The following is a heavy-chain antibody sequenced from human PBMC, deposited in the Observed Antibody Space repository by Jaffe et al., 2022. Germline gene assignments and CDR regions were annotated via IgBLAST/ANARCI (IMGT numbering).Heavy chain of an antibody. Sequence: QVQLVQSGAEVKKPGASVKVSCKASGYTFTSYGISWVRQAPGQGLEWMGWISAYNGNTNYAQKLQGRVTMTTDTSTSTAYMELRSLRSDDTAVYYCARAVGDCSSTSCLYYFDYWGQGTLVTVSS. J-gene: IGHJ4*02. CDR1: GYTFTSYG. CDR2: ISAYNGNT. D-gene: IGHD2-2*01. CDR3: ARAVGDCSSTSCLYYFDY. V-gene: IGHV1-18*01.